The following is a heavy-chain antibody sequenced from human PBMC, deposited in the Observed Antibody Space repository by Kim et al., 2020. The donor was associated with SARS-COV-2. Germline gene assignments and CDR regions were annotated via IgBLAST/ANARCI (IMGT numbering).Heavy chain of an antibody. V-gene: IGHV3-9*01. D-gene: IGHD6-6*01. CDR3: AKGPQLVLLDAFDI. Sequence: ADSVKGRLTSSIDNAKNSLYLQMNSLRAEITALYYCAKGPQLVLLDAFDIWGQGTMVTVSS. J-gene: IGHJ3*02.